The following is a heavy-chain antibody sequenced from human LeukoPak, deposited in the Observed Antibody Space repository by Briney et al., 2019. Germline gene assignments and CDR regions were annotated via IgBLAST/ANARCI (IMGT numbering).Heavy chain of an antibody. Sequence: ASVKVSCKASDYTFTSYGISWVRQAPGQGLEWMGWISAYNGNTNYAQKLQGRVTMTTDTSTSTAYMELRSLRSDDTAVYYCARERGIQLWSSERGFDYWGQGTLVTVSS. CDR2: ISAYNGNT. J-gene: IGHJ4*02. V-gene: IGHV1-18*01. D-gene: IGHD5-18*01. CDR1: DYTFTSYG. CDR3: ARERGIQLWSSERGFDY.